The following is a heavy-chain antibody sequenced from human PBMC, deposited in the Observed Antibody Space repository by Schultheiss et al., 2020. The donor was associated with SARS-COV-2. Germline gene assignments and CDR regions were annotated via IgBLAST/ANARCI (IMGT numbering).Heavy chain of an antibody. V-gene: IGHV1-69*13. CDR3: AKCDFWSGYRYYYYYYGMDV. CDR1: GGTFSSYA. D-gene: IGHD3-3*01. Sequence: SVKVSCKASGGTFSSYAISWVRQAPGQGLEWMGGIIPIFGTANYAQKFQGRVTITADESTSTAYMELSSLRSEDTAVYYCAKCDFWSGYRYYYYYYGMDVWGQGTTVTVSS. CDR2: IIPIFGTA. J-gene: IGHJ6*02.